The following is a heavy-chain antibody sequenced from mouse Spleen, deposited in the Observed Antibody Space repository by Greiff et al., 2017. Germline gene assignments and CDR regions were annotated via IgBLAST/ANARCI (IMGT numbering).Heavy chain of an antibody. J-gene: IGHJ3*01. CDR1: GFNIKDDY. CDR2: IDPANGNT. V-gene: IGHV14-3*02. Sequence: EVQLQQSGAELVRPGASVKLSCTASGFNIKDDYMHWVKQRPEQGLEWIGRIDPANGNTKYDPKFQGKATITADTSSNTAYLQLSSLTSEDTAVYYCAREDWESAWFAYWGQGTLVTVSA. CDR3: AREDWESAWFAY. D-gene: IGHD4-1*01.